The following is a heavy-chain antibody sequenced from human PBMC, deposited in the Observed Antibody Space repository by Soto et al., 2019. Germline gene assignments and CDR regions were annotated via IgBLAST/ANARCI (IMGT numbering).Heavy chain of an antibody. CDR1: GFTFSSYS. J-gene: IGHJ3*02. V-gene: IGHV3-48*01. CDR3: ARVGGFDVLLYDAFDI. CDR2: ISSSSSTI. D-gene: IGHD3-9*01. Sequence: EVQLVESGGGLVQPGGSLRLSCAASGFTFSSYSMNWVRQAPGKGLEWVSYISSSSSTIYYADSVKGRSTISRENAKNSLYLQRNSLRAEDSAVYYCARVGGFDVLLYDAFDIWGQGTMVTVSS.